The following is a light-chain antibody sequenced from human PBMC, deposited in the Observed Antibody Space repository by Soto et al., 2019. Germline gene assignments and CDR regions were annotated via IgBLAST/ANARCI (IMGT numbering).Light chain of an antibody. V-gene: IGKV3-11*01. CDR2: DVS. J-gene: IGKJ4*01. CDR3: QQRSNWPVSLT. CDR1: QSVIGY. Sequence: EIVLTQSPATLSLSPGERATLSCRASQSVIGYLAWYQQKPGQAPRLLIYDVSNRATGIPARFSGSGSGTVFTLIISSLAPEDFAVYYCQQRSNWPVSLTFGGGTKVEIK.